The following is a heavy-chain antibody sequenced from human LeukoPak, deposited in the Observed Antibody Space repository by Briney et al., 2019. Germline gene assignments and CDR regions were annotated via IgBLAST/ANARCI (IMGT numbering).Heavy chain of an antibody. CDR3: ARGATVTPFDWYFDL. CDR2: VYYTGST. V-gene: IGHV4-59*01. J-gene: IGHJ2*01. Sequence: SETLSLTCTVSGGSISSYYWSWVRQPPGKGLEWIGFVYYTGSTNYSPSLKSRVTISVDTSKNQFSLKLRSVTAADTAVYYCARGATVTPFDWYFDLWGRGTLVTVSS. D-gene: IGHD4-17*01. CDR1: GGSISSYY.